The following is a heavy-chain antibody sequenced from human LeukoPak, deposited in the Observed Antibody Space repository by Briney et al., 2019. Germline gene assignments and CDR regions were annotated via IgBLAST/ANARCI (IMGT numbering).Heavy chain of an antibody. CDR3: ARQVASAGTAGFDF. D-gene: IGHD6-13*01. J-gene: IGHJ4*02. CDR1: GGSISSYY. Sequence: PSETLSLTCTVSGGSISSYYWSWIRQPAGKGLEWIGRIYSTGSTNYNPSLKSRVTMSVDTSKNQFSLRLRSVTAADTAVYYCARQVASAGTAGFDFWGQGALVTVSS. CDR2: IYSTGST. V-gene: IGHV4-4*07.